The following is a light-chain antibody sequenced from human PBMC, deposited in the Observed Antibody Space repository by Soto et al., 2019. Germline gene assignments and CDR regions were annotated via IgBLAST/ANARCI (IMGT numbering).Light chain of an antibody. J-gene: IGLJ3*02. CDR2: SND. Sequence: QSVLTQPPSASATPGQRVTISCSGSSSNIGTNTVNWYQQLPGTAPKLLIYSNDHRPSGVRDRFSGSKSGTSASLAISGLQSEDEADYSCATWDDSLNGPVFGGGTKLTVL. V-gene: IGLV1-44*01. CDR1: SSNIGTNT. CDR3: ATWDDSLNGPV.